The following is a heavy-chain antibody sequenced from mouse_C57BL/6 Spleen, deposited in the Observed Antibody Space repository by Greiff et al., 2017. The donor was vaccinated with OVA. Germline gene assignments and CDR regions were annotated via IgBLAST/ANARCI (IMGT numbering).Heavy chain of an antibody. CDR2: IYPGDGDP. D-gene: IGHD2-2*01. V-gene: IGHV1-82*01. CDR1: GYAFSSSW. J-gene: IGHJ4*01. CDR3: AKHMVTTAMDY. Sequence: QVQLQQSGPELVKPGASVKISCKASGYAFSSSWMNWVKQRPGKGLEWIGRIYPGDGDPTYNGKFKGKATLTADKSSSTSYMQLSSLTSEDSAVYFCAKHMVTTAMDYWGQGTSVTVSS.